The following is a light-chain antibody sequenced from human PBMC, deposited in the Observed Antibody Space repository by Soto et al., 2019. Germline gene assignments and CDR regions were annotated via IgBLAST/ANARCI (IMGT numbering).Light chain of an antibody. CDR3: SSYAGSSNV. J-gene: IGLJ1*01. V-gene: IGLV2-8*01. Sequence: QSVLTQPPSASGSPGQSVAISCTRTSSDVGGYNYVSWYQQHPGKAPNLMIYGVNNRPSGVPDRFSGSKSGNTASLTVSGLRAEDEADYYCSSYAGSSNVFGTGSKVTVL. CDR2: GVN. CDR1: SSDVGGYNY.